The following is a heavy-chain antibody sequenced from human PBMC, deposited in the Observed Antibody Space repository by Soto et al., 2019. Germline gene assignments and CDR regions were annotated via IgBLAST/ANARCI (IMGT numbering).Heavy chain of an antibody. CDR2: ISAYNGNT. CDR3: ARGRIAARFDYYYYGMDV. CDR1: GYTFTSYG. Sequence: ASVKVSCKASGYTFTSYGIIWVRQAPGQGLEWMGWISAYNGNTNYAQKLQGRVTMTTDTSTSTAYMELRSLRSDDTAVYYCARGRIAARFDYYYYGMDVWGQGTTVTVSS. D-gene: IGHD6-6*01. J-gene: IGHJ6*02. V-gene: IGHV1-18*01.